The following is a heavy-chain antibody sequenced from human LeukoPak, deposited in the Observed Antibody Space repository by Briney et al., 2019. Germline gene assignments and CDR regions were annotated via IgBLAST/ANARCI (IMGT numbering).Heavy chain of an antibody. J-gene: IGHJ4*02. D-gene: IGHD6-19*01. CDR2: ISGDGGST. CDR1: GFTFYDYA. V-gene: IGHV3-43*02. CDR3: AKGLYSSGWYSDY. Sequence: GGSLRLSCAASGFTFYDYAMHCVRQAPGKGLECVSLISGDGGSTYYADSVKGRFTISRDNSKNSLYLQMNSLRTEDTALYYCAKGLYSSGWYSDYWGRGTLVTVSS.